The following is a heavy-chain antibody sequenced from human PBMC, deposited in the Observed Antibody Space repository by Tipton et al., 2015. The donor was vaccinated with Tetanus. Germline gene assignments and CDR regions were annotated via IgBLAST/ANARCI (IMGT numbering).Heavy chain of an antibody. CDR1: GGSISTYY. Sequence: SLTCTVSGGSISTYYWSWIRQPAGKGLEWIGRIYTSGSTNYNPSLKRRVTMSVDTSNTQFSLKLSSVTAADTAVYYCARDVWRYYDSSGYQDHDAFDIWGQGTMVTVSS. D-gene: IGHD3-22*01. CDR3: ARDVWRYYDSSGYQDHDAFDI. CDR2: IYTSGST. V-gene: IGHV4-4*07. J-gene: IGHJ3*02.